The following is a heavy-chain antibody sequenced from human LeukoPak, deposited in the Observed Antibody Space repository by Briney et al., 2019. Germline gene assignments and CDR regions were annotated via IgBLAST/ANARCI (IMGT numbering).Heavy chain of an antibody. CDR1: GYSISNGYY. Sequence: ASETLSLTCTVSGYSISNGYYWGWIRQPPGKGLEWIGSFYDSGNTYYNPSLKSRVTISVDTSKNQFSLKVGSVTAADTAVYFCARGKSRGSHIDYWGQGTLVTVSS. CDR3: ARGKSRGSHIDY. CDR2: FYDSGNT. J-gene: IGHJ4*02. V-gene: IGHV4-38-2*02. D-gene: IGHD1-26*01.